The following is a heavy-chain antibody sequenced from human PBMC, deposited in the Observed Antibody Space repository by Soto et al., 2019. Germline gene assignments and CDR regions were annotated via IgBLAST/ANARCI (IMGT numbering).Heavy chain of an antibody. Sequence: QVQLVQSGAEVKKPGSSVKVSCKASGGTFSSYAISWVRQAPGQGLEWMGGIIPIFGTANYAQKFQGRVTITADESTSTAYMDLSSLRCADTAVYYCARSGVVVVAAPYNWFGPWGQGTLVTVSS. CDR2: IIPIFGTA. V-gene: IGHV1-69*12. J-gene: IGHJ5*02. CDR3: ARSGVVVVAAPYNWFGP. D-gene: IGHD2-15*01. CDR1: GGTFSSYA.